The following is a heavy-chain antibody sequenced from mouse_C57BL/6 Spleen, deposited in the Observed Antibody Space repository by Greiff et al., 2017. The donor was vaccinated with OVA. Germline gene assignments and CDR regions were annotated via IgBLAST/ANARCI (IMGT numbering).Heavy chain of an antibody. D-gene: IGHD1-1*01. V-gene: IGHV1-81*01. J-gene: IGHJ2*01. CDR2: IYPRSGNT. Sequence: QVQLQQSGAELARPGASVKLSCKASGYTFTSYGISWVKQRTGQGLEWIGEIYPRSGNTYYNEKFKGKATLTADKSSSTAYMELRSLTSEDSAVYFCARCDLLRFYFDYWGQGTTLTVSS. CDR1: GYTFTSYG. CDR3: ARCDLLRFYFDY.